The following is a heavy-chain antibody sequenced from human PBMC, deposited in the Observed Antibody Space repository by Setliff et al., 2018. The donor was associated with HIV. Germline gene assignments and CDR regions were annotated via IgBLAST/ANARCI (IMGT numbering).Heavy chain of an antibody. Sequence: ASVKVSCKVSGYTLTELSKHWVRQAPGKGLEWMEIFDPEDDKSIYAQKFQGRVTMTTDTSTSTAYMEVRSLTSDDTAVYYCARGYCGGGICYSPNWLDPWGQGTLVTVSS. CDR3: ARGYCGGGICYSPNWLDP. D-gene: IGHD2-15*01. V-gene: IGHV1-24*01. J-gene: IGHJ5*02. CDR2: FDPEDDKS. CDR1: GYTLTELS.